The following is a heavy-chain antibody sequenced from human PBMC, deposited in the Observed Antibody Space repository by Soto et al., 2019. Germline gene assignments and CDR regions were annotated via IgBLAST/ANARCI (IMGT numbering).Heavy chain of an antibody. J-gene: IGHJ5*02. CDR1: GGSISSYY. Sequence: PSETLSLTYTVSGGSISSYYWSWIRQPPGKGLEWIGYIYYSGSTNYNPSLKSRVTISVDTSKNQFSLKLSSVTAADTAVYYCARVAPYYDFWSGTQAHWFDPWGQGTLVTVSS. V-gene: IGHV4-59*08. CDR2: IYYSGST. CDR3: ARVAPYYDFWSGTQAHWFDP. D-gene: IGHD3-3*01.